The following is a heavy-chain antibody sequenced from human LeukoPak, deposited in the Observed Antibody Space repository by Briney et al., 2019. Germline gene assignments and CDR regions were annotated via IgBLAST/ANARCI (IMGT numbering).Heavy chain of an antibody. D-gene: IGHD2-21*02. CDR2: TYYSGST. Sequence: SETLSLTCAVYGGSFIGYDWTWIRQPPGKGLEWIGNTYYSGSTHYNPSLKSRVTISLDTSKNQFSLKLKSVTAADTAVYYCARTSVVTATPFDYWGQGTLVTVSS. CDR1: GGSFIGYD. J-gene: IGHJ4*02. V-gene: IGHV4-59*01. CDR3: ARTSVVTATPFDY.